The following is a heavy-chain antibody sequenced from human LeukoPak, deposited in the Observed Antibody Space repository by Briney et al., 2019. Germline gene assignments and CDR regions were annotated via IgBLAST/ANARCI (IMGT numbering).Heavy chain of an antibody. CDR1: GFTFSSYG. J-gene: IGHJ4*02. D-gene: IGHD6-13*01. CDR2: ISYDGSNK. CDR3: ARGGSSSWYYFDY. V-gene: IGHV3-30*03. Sequence: HPGRSLRLSCAASGFTFSSYGMHRVRQAPGKGLEWVAVISYDGSNKYYADSVKGRFTISRDNSKNTLYLQMNSLRAEDTAVYYCARGGSSSWYYFDYWGQGTLVTVSS.